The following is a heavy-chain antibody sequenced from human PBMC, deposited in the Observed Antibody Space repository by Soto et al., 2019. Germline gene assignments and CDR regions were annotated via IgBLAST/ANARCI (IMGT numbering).Heavy chain of an antibody. J-gene: IGHJ6*02. Sequence: SETLSLTCAVYGGSISSNKWWSWVRQPPGKGLEWIGEIYHIASTNYYPSLMSRVTISLEKSKNQFSLKLTSVTAADSAVYYCARDDHIVVVPTSLGAMDVWGQGTTVTVSS. D-gene: IGHD2-2*01. CDR2: IYHIAST. CDR1: GGSISSNKW. CDR3: ARDDHIVVVPTSLGAMDV. V-gene: IGHV4-4*02.